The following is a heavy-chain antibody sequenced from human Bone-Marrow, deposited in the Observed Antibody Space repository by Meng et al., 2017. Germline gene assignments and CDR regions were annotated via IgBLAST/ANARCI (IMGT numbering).Heavy chain of an antibody. CDR2: INPSGGST. V-gene: IGHV1-46*01. Sequence: ASVKVSCKASGYTFTSYGISWVRQAPGQGLEWMGIINPSGGSTSYAQKFQGRVTMTRDTSTSTVYMELSSLRSEDTAVYYCAREVRGPTRNDYWGQGTLVTVSS. CDR1: GYTFTSYG. CDR3: AREVRGPTRNDY. D-gene: IGHD3-10*01. J-gene: IGHJ4*02.